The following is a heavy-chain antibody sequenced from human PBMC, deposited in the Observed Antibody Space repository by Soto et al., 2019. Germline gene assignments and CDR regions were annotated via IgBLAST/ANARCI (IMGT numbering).Heavy chain of an antibody. Sequence: GXSLRLSCAASGFTFSSYAIHWVLQAPGKGLEWVAVISYDGSNKYYADSVKGRFTISRDNSKNTLYLQMKSLRAEDTAVYYCARELVSGNFDYWGQGTLVTVSS. V-gene: IGHV3-30-3*01. CDR1: GFTFSSYA. D-gene: IGHD3-10*01. J-gene: IGHJ4*02. CDR3: ARELVSGNFDY. CDR2: ISYDGSNK.